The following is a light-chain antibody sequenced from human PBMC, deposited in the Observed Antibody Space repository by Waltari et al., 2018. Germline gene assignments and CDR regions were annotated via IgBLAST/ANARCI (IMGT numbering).Light chain of an antibody. J-gene: IGLJ2*01. V-gene: IGLV3-21*02. CDR1: SIADYS. Sequence: SYVVTPPPSVSVAPGQTATITCGADSIADYSLHWYKQRPGRAPVLVVRDDADRPSGIPERISGSTSANTATLTITGVEAGDEADYYCQVWDARLDHLFGGGTKLTVL. CDR2: DDA. CDR3: QVWDARLDHL.